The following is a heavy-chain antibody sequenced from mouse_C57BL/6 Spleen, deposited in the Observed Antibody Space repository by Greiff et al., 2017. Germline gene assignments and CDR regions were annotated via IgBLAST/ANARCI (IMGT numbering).Heavy chain of an antibody. CDR3: ARMEEGWYIDV. J-gene: IGHJ1*01. V-gene: IGHV5-17*01. CDR1: GFTFSDYG. Sequence: EVQRVASGGGLVKPGGSLQLSCAASGFTFSDYGMHWVRQAPEKGLEWVAYISSGSSTIYYAYTVKGRFTISRDNSKNTLFLQEARLRSEDTAMYYCARMEEGWYIDVWYAWATGTVSS. CDR2: ISSGSSTI.